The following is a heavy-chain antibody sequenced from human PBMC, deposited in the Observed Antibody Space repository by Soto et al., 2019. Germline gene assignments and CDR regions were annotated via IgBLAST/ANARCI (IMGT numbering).Heavy chain of an antibody. CDR1: GFTFSSYG. CDR3: ATPIVTGTTGARDY. Sequence: GGSLRLSCAASGFTFSSYGMHWVRQAPGKGLEWVAVISYDGSNKYYADSVKGRFTISRDNSKNTLYLQMNSLRAEDTAVYYCATPIVTGTTGARDYWGQGTLVTVSS. CDR2: ISYDGSNK. J-gene: IGHJ4*02. V-gene: IGHV3-30*03. D-gene: IGHD1-7*01.